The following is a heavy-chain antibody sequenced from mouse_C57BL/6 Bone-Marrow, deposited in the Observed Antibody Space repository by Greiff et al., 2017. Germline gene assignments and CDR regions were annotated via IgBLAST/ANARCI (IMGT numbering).Heavy chain of an antibody. CDR3: TRIAY. J-gene: IGHJ3*01. CDR1: GSNFKDDY. V-gene: IGHV14-4*01. CDR2: IDPENGDT. Sequence: EVQLQQSGAALVRPGASVKLSCTASGSNFKDDYMHWVKQRPEQGLEWIGWIDPENGDTAYASKFQGKATITVDTSSNTAYLQLSNLTSEDTAVYYCTRIAYWGQGTLVTVSA.